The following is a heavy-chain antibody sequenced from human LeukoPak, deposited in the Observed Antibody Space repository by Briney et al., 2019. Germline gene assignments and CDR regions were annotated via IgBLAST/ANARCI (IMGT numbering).Heavy chain of an antibody. D-gene: IGHD5-24*01. CDR1: GGSFSGYY. V-gene: IGHV4-34*01. J-gene: IGHJ4*02. CDR3: ARDGGYRWLHRFDY. Sequence: SETLSLTCAVYGGSFSGYYWSWIRQPPGKGLEWIGEINHSGSTNYNPSLKSRVTISVDTSKNQFSLKLSSVTAADTAVYYCARDGGYRWLHRFDYWGQGTLVTVSS. CDR2: INHSGST.